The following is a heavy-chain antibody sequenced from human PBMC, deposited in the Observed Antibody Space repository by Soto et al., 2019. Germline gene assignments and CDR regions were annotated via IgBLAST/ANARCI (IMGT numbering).Heavy chain of an antibody. CDR2: IDPSDSYT. J-gene: IGHJ3*02. Sequence: PGESLKISCKGSGYSFTSYWISWVRQMPGKGLEWMGRIDPSDSYTNYSPSFQGHVIISADKSISTAYLQWSSLKASDTAMYYCARPLYYYDSSGYSSRGAFDIWGQGTMVTVSS. V-gene: IGHV5-10-1*01. D-gene: IGHD3-22*01. CDR3: ARPLYYYDSSGYSSRGAFDI. CDR1: GYSFTSYW.